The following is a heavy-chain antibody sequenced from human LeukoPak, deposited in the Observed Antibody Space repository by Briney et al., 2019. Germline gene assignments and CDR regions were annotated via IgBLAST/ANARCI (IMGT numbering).Heavy chain of an antibody. CDR1: GFTFDDYA. Sequence: GSLRLSCAASGFTFDDYAMHWVRQAPGKGLEWVSLISWDGGSTYYADSVKGRFTISRDNSKNSLYLQMNSLRAEDTALYYCAKDLYGSGSYYLDVWGKGTTVTVSS. J-gene: IGHJ6*03. D-gene: IGHD3-10*01. CDR3: AKDLYGSGSYYLDV. CDR2: ISWDGGST. V-gene: IGHV3-43D*04.